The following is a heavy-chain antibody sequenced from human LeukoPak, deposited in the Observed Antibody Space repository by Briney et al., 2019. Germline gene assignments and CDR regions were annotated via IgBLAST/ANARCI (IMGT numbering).Heavy chain of an antibody. CDR1: GFTFSSYG. V-gene: IGHV3-30*03. CDR3: ARVLGSGTQREDY. Sequence: GGSLRLSCAASGFTFSSYGMHWVRQAPGKGLEWVAGISYDGPNKYYADFVKGRFTVSRDNAKNSLYLQMNSLRAEDTAVYYCARVLGSGTQREDYWGQGTLVTVSP. J-gene: IGHJ4*02. CDR2: ISYDGPNK. D-gene: IGHD3-10*01.